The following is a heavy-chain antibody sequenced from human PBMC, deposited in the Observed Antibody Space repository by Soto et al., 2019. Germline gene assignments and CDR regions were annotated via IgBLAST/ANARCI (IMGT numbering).Heavy chain of an antibody. CDR1: GYTFTSYY. CDR2: INPSGGST. D-gene: IGHD2-2*01. Sequence: ASVKVSCKASGYTFTSYYMHWVRQAPGQGLEWMGIINPSGGSTSYAQKFQGRVTMTRDTSTSTVYMELSSLRSEDTAVYYWAVGATAMCDAFDIWGQGTMVTVSS. V-gene: IGHV1-46*03. CDR3: AVGATAMCDAFDI. J-gene: IGHJ3*02.